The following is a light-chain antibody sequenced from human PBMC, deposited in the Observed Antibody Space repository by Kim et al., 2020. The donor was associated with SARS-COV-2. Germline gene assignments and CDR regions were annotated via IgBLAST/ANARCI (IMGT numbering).Light chain of an antibody. V-gene: IGKV1-5*01. CDR1: QYITTW. Sequence: IHMNQSPSTLSASVGDRVTITCRASQYITTWLAWYQQKPGKAPKLLIYQASTLESGVPSRFSGSGSGTEFSLTISSLQPDDFATYYCQHYNSYPYTFGQGTKLQIK. CDR2: QAS. CDR3: QHYNSYPYT. J-gene: IGKJ2*01.